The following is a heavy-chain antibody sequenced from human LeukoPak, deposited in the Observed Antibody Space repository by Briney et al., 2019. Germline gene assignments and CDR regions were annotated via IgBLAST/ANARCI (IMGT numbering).Heavy chain of an antibody. Sequence: EASVKVSCKASGYTFTSYAMNWVRQAPGQGLEWMGWINTNTGNPTYAQGFTGRFVFSLDTSVSTAYLQISSLKAEDTAVYYCARSDSSGWYRPKIVDYWGQGTLVTVSS. V-gene: IGHV7-4-1*02. CDR3: ARSDSSGWYRPKIVDY. J-gene: IGHJ4*02. CDR2: INTNTGNP. CDR1: GYTFTSYA. D-gene: IGHD6-19*01.